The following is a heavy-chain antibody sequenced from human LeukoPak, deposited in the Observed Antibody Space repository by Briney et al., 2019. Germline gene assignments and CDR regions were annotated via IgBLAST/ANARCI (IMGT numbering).Heavy chain of an antibody. V-gene: IGHV1-18*01. Sequence: ASVKVSCKASGYTFTSYGISWVRQAPGQGLEWMGWISAYNGNTNYAQKLQGRVTTTTDTSTSTAYMELRSLRSDDTAVYYCARVRSIIVVAGTGDYWGQGTLVTVSS. CDR2: ISAYNGNT. CDR3: ARVRSIIVVAGTGDY. J-gene: IGHJ4*02. CDR1: GYTFTSYG. D-gene: IGHD6-19*01.